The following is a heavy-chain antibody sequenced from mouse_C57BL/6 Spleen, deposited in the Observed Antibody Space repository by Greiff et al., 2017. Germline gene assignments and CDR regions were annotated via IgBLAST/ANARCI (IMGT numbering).Heavy chain of an antibody. D-gene: IGHD2-5*01. CDR2: INPSTGGT. CDR3: AKGYSTLYDYAMDY. Sequence: EVQLVESGPELVKPGASVKISCKASGFSFTGYYMNWVKQSPEKSLEWIGEINPSTGGTTYNQKFKAKSTLTVDKSSSTAYMQLKSLTSEDTAVYYCAKGYSTLYDYAMDYWGQGTTVTVSS. V-gene: IGHV1-42*01. CDR1: GFSFTGYY. J-gene: IGHJ4*01.